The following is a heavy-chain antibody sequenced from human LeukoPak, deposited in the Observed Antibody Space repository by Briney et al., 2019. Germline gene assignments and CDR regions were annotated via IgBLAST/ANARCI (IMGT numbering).Heavy chain of an antibody. CDR2: LDTDGNT. CDR1: RGSMSGYY. Sequence: SETLSLTCTVSRGSMSGYYWTWIRQPAGKGLEWIGHLDTDGNTDYNPSLRGRVSMSIDTSENQFSLRVTSVTAADTAVYYCAREPYCSSTSCFHMDVWGKGTTVTVSS. V-gene: IGHV4-4*07. CDR3: AREPYCSSTSCFHMDV. D-gene: IGHD2-2*01. J-gene: IGHJ6*03.